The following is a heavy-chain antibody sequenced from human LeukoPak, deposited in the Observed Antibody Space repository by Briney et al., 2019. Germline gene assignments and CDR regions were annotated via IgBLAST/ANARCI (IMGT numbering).Heavy chain of an antibody. D-gene: IGHD6-13*01. Sequence: SETLSLTCAVYGGSFSGYYWSWIRQPPGKGLEWIGEINHSGSTNYNPSLKSRVTISVDTSKNQFSLKLSSVTAADTAVYYCARGPYSSSWRPLGFDYWGQGTLVTVSP. CDR3: ARGPYSSSWRPLGFDY. CDR2: INHSGST. V-gene: IGHV4-34*01. J-gene: IGHJ4*02. CDR1: GGSFSGYY.